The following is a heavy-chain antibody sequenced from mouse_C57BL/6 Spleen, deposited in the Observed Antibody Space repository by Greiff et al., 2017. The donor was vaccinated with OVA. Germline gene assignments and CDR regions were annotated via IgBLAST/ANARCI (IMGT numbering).Heavy chain of an antibody. D-gene: IGHD1-1*01. Sequence: QVHVKQPGAELVRPGSSVQLSCKASGYTFTSYWMHWVKQRPIQGLEWIGNIDPSDSETHYNPQFKDKATLPVDQSSSTAYMQLSSLTAEDSAVYYWARRITGDYFDYWGQGTTLTVSA. CDR1: GYTFTSYW. CDR3: ARRITGDYFDY. J-gene: IGHJ2*01. CDR2: IDPSDSET. V-gene: IGHV1-52*01.